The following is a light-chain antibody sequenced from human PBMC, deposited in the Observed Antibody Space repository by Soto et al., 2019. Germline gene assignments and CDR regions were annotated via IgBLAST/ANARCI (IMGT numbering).Light chain of an antibody. V-gene: IGKV3-15*01. CDR2: GAS. CDR1: QRVSSN. Sequence: EIVMKLSPATLSVSPGERATRSCRASQRVSSNFAWYQHNPSQAPRLLIYGASTRYTVIPARFSGSGSGTEFTLTISSLQSEDFAVYYCQQYNNWPPLTVGGGTKGEIK. J-gene: IGKJ4*01. CDR3: QQYNNWPPLT.